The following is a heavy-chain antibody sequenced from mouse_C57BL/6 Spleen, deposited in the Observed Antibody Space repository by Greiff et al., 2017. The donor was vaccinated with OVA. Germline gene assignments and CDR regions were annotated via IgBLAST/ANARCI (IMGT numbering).Heavy chain of an antibody. D-gene: IGHD1-1*01. CDR2: IDPSDSYT. V-gene: IGHV1-50*01. Sequence: QVQLQQPGAELVKPGASVKLSCKASGYTFTSYWMQWVKQRPGQGLEWIGEIDPSDSYTNYNQKFKGKATLTVDTSSSTAYMQLSSLTSEDSAVYYCVLRSYAMDYWGQGTSVTVSS. J-gene: IGHJ4*01. CDR1: GYTFTSYW. CDR3: VLRSYAMDY.